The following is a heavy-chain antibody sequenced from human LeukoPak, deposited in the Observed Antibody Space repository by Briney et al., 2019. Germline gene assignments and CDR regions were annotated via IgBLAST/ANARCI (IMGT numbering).Heavy chain of an antibody. CDR2: ISGGGGST. Sequence: GGSLRLSCAASGFTFSSYAMSWVRQAPGKGLEWVSVISGGGGSTYYADSVKGRFTISRDNSKNTLYLQMNSLRAEDTAVYYCAKPKVSSSGYYRPDAFDIWGQGTMVTVSS. CDR3: AKPKVSSSGYYRPDAFDI. J-gene: IGHJ3*02. D-gene: IGHD3-22*01. CDR1: GFTFSSYA. V-gene: IGHV3-23*01.